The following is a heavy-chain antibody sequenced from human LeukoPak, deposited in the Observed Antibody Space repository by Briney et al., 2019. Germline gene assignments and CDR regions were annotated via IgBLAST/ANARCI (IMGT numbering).Heavy chain of an antibody. CDR1: GGSISSYY. J-gene: IGHJ6*03. CDR3: ARVRALRPRGVVINPYYYMDV. Sequence: KPSETLSLTCTASGGSISSYYWSWIRQPAGKGLEWIGRIYTSGSTNYNPSFVSRVTMSVDTSKNQFSLKLSSVTAADTAVYYCARVRALRPRGVVINPYYYMDVWGKGTTVTVSS. D-gene: IGHD3-3*01. CDR2: IYTSGST. V-gene: IGHV4-4*07.